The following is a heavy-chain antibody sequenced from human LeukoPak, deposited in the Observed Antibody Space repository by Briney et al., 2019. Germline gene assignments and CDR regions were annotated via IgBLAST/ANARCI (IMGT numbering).Heavy chain of an antibody. CDR3: ARDHYCSGGSCPRAYGMDV. V-gene: IGHV1-18*01. CDR1: GYTFTNFG. CDR2: ISAHRGNT. D-gene: IGHD2-15*01. Sequence: GASVKVSCKASGYTFTNFGVSWVRQAPGQGLEWMGWISAHRGNTNYAQKLQGRVTMTTDTSTSTAYMELRSLRSDDTAVYYCARDHYCSGGSCPRAYGMDVWGQGTTVTVSS. J-gene: IGHJ6*02.